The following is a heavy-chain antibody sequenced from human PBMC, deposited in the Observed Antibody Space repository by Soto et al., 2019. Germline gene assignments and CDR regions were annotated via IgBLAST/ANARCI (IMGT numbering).Heavy chain of an antibody. CDR1: GASITTKS. V-gene: IGHV4-59*01. Sequence: QVKLQESGPGLVKPSETLSLTCTVSGASITTKSWNWVRQSPGKGLEWIGYLYYSGTTNYNPSLKSRVTISIDTSKTQISLNLTSVTAADTAIYYWARVLSWSPYFDLWGQGTRVTVSS. CDR2: LYYSGTT. CDR3: ARVLSWSPYFDL. J-gene: IGHJ4*02. D-gene: IGHD6-13*01.